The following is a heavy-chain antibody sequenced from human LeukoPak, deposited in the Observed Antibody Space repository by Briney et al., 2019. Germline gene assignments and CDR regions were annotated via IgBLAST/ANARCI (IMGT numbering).Heavy chain of an antibody. CDR2: INPSGGST. J-gene: IGHJ2*01. V-gene: IGHV1-46*01. Sequence: ASVKVSCKASGYTFTSYYMHWVRQAPGQGLEWMGIINPSGGSTTYAQKFQGRVTMTRDTSTSTVYMELSSLRSEDTGLYYCAREGDGYNPWWYFDLWGRGTLVTVSS. CDR3: AREGDGYNPWWYFDL. CDR1: GYTFTSYY. D-gene: IGHD5-24*01.